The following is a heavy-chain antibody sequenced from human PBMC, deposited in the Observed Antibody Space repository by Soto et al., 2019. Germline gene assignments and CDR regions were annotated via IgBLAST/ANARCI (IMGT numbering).Heavy chain of an antibody. V-gene: IGHV4-34*01. Sequence: QVQLQQWGAGLLKPSETLSLTCAVYGGSFSDYYWSWIRQPPGKGLEWIGEISHSGSTNYNPSVKSRVTISVDTSTNQFSMKLNSVTAADTAVYYCARGRKGRTVLRFLEWSPHGMDVWGQGTTVTVSS. CDR2: ISHSGST. D-gene: IGHD3-3*01. CDR1: GGSFSDYY. J-gene: IGHJ6*02. CDR3: ARGRKGRTVLRFLEWSPHGMDV.